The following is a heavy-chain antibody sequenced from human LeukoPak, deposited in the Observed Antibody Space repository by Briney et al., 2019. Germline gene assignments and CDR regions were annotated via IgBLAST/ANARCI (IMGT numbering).Heavy chain of an antibody. CDR1: GFTFRNYW. CDR2: ITGNGGRA. CDR3: AGYFCSGGSCYRYFDY. V-gene: IGHV3-23*01. Sequence: GGSLRLSCAASGFTFRNYWMGWVRQAPGKGLEWVSSITGNGGRAYYADSVKGRFTISRDNSKNTLYLQMNSLRPEDTAVYYCAGYFCSGGSCYRYFDYWGQGTLVTVSS. J-gene: IGHJ4*02. D-gene: IGHD2-15*01.